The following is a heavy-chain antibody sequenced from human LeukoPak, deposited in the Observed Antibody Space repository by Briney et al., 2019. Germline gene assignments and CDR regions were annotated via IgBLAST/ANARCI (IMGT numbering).Heavy chain of an antibody. V-gene: IGHV5-51*01. CDR2: IYPDDSDI. CDR1: GYRFTNYW. J-gene: IGHJ3*02. D-gene: IGHD5-18*01. CDR3: ARHTRGVDTALVQDAFDI. Sequence: GESLKISCKGSGYRFTNYWIGWVRQMPGKGLECMGIIYPDDSDIRYSPSFQGQVTISADKSASTAYLQWSSLKASDTAIYYCARHTRGVDTALVQDAFDIWGQGTRVSVSS.